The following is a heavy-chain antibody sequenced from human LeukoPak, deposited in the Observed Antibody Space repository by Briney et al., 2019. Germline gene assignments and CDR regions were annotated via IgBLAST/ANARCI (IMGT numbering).Heavy chain of an antibody. J-gene: IGHJ3*02. CDR3: TTLPGNAFDI. Sequence: GGSLRLSCAASGFTVSSCYMSWVRQAPGKGLEWVSRIKSKTDGGTTDYAAPVKGRFTISRDDSKNTLYLQMNSLKTEDTAVYYCTTLPGNAFDIWGQGTMVTVSS. CDR1: GFTVSSCY. V-gene: IGHV3-15*01. CDR2: IKSKTDGGTT.